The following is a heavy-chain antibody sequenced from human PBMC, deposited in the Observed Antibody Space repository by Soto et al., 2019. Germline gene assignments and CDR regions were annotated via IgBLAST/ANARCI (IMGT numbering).Heavy chain of an antibody. J-gene: IGHJ6*02. CDR1: GFSFSGSG. Sequence: EVQLVESGGGLVQPGGSLKLSCAASGFSFSGSGILWVRQASGKGLEWVGRIRNKVNNYAIDDAESVRGRFIISRDDSKNTAYLQMHSLNTEDTAVYYCTRRESGGMDVWGQGTTVTVSS. CDR3: TRRESGGMDV. V-gene: IGHV3-73*01. CDR2: IRNKVNNYAI.